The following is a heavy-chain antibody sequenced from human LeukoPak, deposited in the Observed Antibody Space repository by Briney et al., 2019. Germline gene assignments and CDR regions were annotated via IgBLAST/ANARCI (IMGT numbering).Heavy chain of an antibody. J-gene: IGHJ5*02. Sequence: PGGSLRLSCTASGFTLRWYNMIWVRQTPGKGLEWVSYITSSGSKYYGDSVKGRLTISRDNAKNSLYLQMSSLRAEDTAVYYCARKLYYYDSVDFGWFDPWGQGTLVTVSS. V-gene: IGHV3-69-1*01. CDR1: GFTLRWYN. CDR3: ARKLYYYDSVDFGWFDP. D-gene: IGHD3-22*01. CDR2: ITSSGSK.